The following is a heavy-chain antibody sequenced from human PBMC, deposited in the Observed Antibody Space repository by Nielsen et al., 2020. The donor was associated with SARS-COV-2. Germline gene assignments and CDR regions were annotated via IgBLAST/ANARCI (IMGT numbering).Heavy chain of an antibody. CDR2: INHSGST. V-gene: IGHV4-34*01. CDR1: GGSFSGYY. CDR3: ARGHVGVPAAKRGWFDP. D-gene: IGHD2-2*01. J-gene: IGHJ5*02. Sequence: SETLTLTCAVYGGSFSGYYWSWIRQPPGKGLEWIGEINHSGSTNYNPSLKSRVTISVDTSKNQFSLKLSSVTAADTAVYYCARGHVGVPAAKRGWFDPWGQGTLVTVSS.